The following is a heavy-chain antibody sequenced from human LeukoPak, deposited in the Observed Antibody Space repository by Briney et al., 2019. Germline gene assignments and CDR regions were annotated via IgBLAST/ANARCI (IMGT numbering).Heavy chain of an antibody. CDR1: GFTFSTYS. D-gene: IGHD2-15*01. J-gene: IGHJ4*01. CDR3: ALDCSGGNCYSAY. CDR2: ISSGSSYI. Sequence: GGSLRLSCAASGFTFSTYSMSWVRQAPGKGLEWVSSISSGSSYIYYADSVKGRFTISRDNAKNSLYLQMNSLRVEDTAVYYCALDCSGGNCYSAYWGHGTLVTVSS. V-gene: IGHV3-21*01.